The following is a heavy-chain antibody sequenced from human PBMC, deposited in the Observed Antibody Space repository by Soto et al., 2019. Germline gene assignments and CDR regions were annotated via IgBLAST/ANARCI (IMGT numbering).Heavy chain of an antibody. D-gene: IGHD6-13*01. J-gene: IGHJ3*02. CDR3: ARELPPAPGSFREDALDI. Sequence: QVQLVQSGTELKKPGSSVKVSCHASGGTIINYEISWMRQAPGQGLEWMGKIIPVFGTTDYAQKFRGRVTITADEYTTTAYMELSSLRSDDTALYYCARELPPAPGSFREDALDIWGQGTMITVSS. V-gene: IGHV1-69*15. CDR1: GGTIINYE. CDR2: IIPVFGTT.